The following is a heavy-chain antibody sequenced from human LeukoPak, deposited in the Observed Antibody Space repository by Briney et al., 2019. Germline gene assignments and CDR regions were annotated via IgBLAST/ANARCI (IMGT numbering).Heavy chain of an antibody. CDR3: ARDLWFGELWQLDY. Sequence: PGGSLRLSCAASGFTFSSAWMNWVRQAPGKGLEWVAVISYDGSNKYYADSVKGRFTISRDNSKNTLYLQMNSLRAEDTAVYYCARDLWFGELWQLDYWGQGTLVTVSS. CDR1: GFTFSSAW. V-gene: IGHV3-30-3*01. D-gene: IGHD3-10*01. J-gene: IGHJ4*02. CDR2: ISYDGSNK.